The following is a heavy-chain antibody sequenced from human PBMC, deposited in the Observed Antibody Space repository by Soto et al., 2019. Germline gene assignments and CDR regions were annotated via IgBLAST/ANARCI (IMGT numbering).Heavy chain of an antibody. J-gene: IGHJ4*02. Sequence: QVQLVQSGAEVKNPGASVKVSCKTSGYIFTDYGISWVRQAPGQGPEWMGWISTYNGNTNYARELQGRVTITTDTTTTTAYMALRSLRFDDTATYYCARTCPVATCYFIYWVQGTLVTVSS. CDR2: ISTYNGNT. CDR3: ARTCPVATCYFIY. CDR1: GYIFTDYG. D-gene: IGHD2-15*01. V-gene: IGHV1-18*01.